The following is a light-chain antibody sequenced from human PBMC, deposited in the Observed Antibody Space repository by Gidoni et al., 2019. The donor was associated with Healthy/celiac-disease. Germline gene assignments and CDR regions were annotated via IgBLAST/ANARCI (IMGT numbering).Light chain of an antibody. Sequence: QSALTHPASVSESPGQSITISCTGTSSDVGSYNLVSWYQPHPGKAPKLMIYEGSKRPSGVANRFSGSKSGNTASLTISGLQAEDEADYYCCSYAGSSTWVFGGGTKLTVL. J-gene: IGLJ3*02. V-gene: IGLV2-23*01. CDR1: SSDVGSYNL. CDR2: EGS. CDR3: CSYAGSSTWV.